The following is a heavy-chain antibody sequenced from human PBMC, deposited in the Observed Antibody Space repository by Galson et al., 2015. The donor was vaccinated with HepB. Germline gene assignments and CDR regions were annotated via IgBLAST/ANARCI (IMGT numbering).Heavy chain of an antibody. CDR1: GFTFSCYA. J-gene: IGHJ3*02. Sequence: SLRLSCAASGFTFSCYAMSWVRQAPGKGLEWVSGISGSGGSTYYADSVKGRFTISRDNSKNTLYLQVNSLRAEDTTVYYYAKDRSYYGSGTYVIGAFDIWGQGTMVTVSS. CDR3: AKDRSYYGSGTYVIGAFDI. D-gene: IGHD3-10*01. V-gene: IGHV3-23*01. CDR2: ISGSGGST.